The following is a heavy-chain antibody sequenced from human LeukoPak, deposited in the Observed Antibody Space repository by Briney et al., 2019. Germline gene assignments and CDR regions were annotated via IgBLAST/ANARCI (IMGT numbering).Heavy chain of an antibody. CDR1: GYTFTGYY. Sequence: ASVKVSCKASGYTFTGYYMHWVRQAPGQGLEWMGWMNPNSGNTGYAQKFQGRVTMTRNTSISTAYMELSSLRSEDTAVYYCARASRITMVRGVMGYWGQGTLVTVSS. D-gene: IGHD3-10*01. CDR2: MNPNSGNT. CDR3: ARASRITMVRGVMGY. J-gene: IGHJ4*02. V-gene: IGHV1-8*02.